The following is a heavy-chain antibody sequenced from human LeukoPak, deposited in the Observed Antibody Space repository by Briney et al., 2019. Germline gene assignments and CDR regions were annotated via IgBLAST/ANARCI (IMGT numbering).Heavy chain of an antibody. J-gene: IGHJ5*02. CDR2: IYYSGST. CDR1: GGSLSSYY. V-gene: IGHV4-59*01. D-gene: IGHD3-22*01. Sequence: SETLSLTCTVSGGSLSSYYWSWIRQTPGKGLEWIGYIYYSGSTNYNPSLKSRVTISVDTSKNQFSLKLSSVTAADTAVYYCARGTMTWFDPWGQGTLVTVSS. CDR3: ARGTMTWFDP.